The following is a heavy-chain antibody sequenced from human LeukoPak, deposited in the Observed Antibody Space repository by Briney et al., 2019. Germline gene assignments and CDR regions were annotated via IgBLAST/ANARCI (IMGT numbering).Heavy chain of an antibody. CDR3: ARGDKQLLFNRNKGGFDP. CDR2: ISYDGSNK. D-gene: IGHD5-18*01. V-gene: IGHV3-30*19. J-gene: IGHJ5*02. Sequence: GGSLRLSCAASGFTFSSYGMHWVRQAPGKGLGWVAVISYDGSNKYYADSVKGRFTISRDNSKNTVYLQMNSLRPDDTAVYYCARGDKQLLFNRNKGGFDPWGQGTLVTVSS. CDR1: GFTFSSYG.